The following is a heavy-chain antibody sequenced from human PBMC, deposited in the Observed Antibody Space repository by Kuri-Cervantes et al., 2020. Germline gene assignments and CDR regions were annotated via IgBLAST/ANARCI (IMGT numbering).Heavy chain of an antibody. Sequence: GGSLRLSCAASGITFDDYAMHWVRQAPGRGLEWVAGISWNSVTMAYADSVKGRFTISRDNAKNSLYLQMNSLRAEDTAVYYCARVTSGDYGDRYYYYYMDVWGKGTTVTVSS. V-gene: IGHV3-9*01. CDR3: ARVTSGDYGDRYYYYYMDV. J-gene: IGHJ6*03. D-gene: IGHD4-17*01. CDR2: ISWNSVTM. CDR1: GITFDDYA.